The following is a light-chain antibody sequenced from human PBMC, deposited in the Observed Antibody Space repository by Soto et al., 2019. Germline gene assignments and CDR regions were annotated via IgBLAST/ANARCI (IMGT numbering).Light chain of an antibody. J-gene: IGKJ4*01. CDR2: DAS. V-gene: IGKV1-5*01. Sequence: DILVTQSPPTLSASVGDRVTITCRASQTITTWMAWYQQKPGKAPKLLVYDASTLQSGVATRFSGSGSGTDFTLTISSLQPDDFATYYCQQYSTYPLTFGGGTKVDIK. CDR3: QQYSTYPLT. CDR1: QTITTW.